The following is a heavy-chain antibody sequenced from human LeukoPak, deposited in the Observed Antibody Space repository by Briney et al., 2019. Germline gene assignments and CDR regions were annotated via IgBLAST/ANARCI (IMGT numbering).Heavy chain of an antibody. CDR2: INHSGST. CDR3: ARRHGSGSSKPYYFDY. CDR1: GGSISSYY. J-gene: IGHJ4*02. V-gene: IGHV4-34*01. D-gene: IGHD3-10*01. Sequence: SETLSLTCTVSGGSISSYYWSWIRQPPGKGLEWIGEINHSGSTNYNPSLKSRVTISVDTSKNQFSLKLSSVTAADTAVYYCARRHGSGSSKPYYFDYWGQGTLVTVSS.